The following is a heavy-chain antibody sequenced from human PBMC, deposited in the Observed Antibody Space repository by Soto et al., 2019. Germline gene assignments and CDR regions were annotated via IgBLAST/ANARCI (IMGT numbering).Heavy chain of an antibody. V-gene: IGHV3-9*01. J-gene: IGHJ4*02. CDR2: ISWNSGNI. D-gene: IGHD6-19*01. CDR3: ARGLSAVPSYLDD. Sequence: EVQLVESGGGLVQPGRSLRLSCVASGFTFDDYVMHWVRQVPGKGLEWVSGISWNSGNIDYADSVKGRFTISRDNAMNSLYLQMNSLRPEDTALYYWARGLSAVPSYLDDWGQGTMVTVSS. CDR1: GFTFDDYV.